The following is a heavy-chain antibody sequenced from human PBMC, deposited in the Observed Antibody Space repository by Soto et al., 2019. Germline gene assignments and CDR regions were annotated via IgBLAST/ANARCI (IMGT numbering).Heavy chain of an antibody. Sequence: SETLSLTCSVSNGSISGFYWTWIRQPPGKILEWIGYIHYSGRTDYNPSLTIRATMSVDTSKNQFSLNLKSITATDTAVYSCVRVGVGIGNHFDSWGRGTMVTVYS. CDR2: IHYSGRT. V-gene: IGHV4-59*12. J-gene: IGHJ4*02. CDR1: NGSISGFY. D-gene: IGHD1-26*01. CDR3: VRVGVGIGNHFDS.